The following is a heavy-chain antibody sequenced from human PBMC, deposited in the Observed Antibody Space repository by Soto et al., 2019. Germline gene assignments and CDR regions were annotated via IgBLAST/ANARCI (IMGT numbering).Heavy chain of an antibody. V-gene: IGHV4-61*01. CDR2: IYYSGST. Sequence: SETLSLTCTVSGGSVSSGSYYWSWIRQPPGKGLEWIGYIYYSGSTNYNPSLKSRVTISVDTSKNQFALKLSSVTAADTAVYYRARVRTAYRGLDSWGRGTLVT. D-gene: IGHD2-21*02. J-gene: IGHJ5*02. CDR3: ARVRTAYRGLDS. CDR1: GGSVSSGSYY.